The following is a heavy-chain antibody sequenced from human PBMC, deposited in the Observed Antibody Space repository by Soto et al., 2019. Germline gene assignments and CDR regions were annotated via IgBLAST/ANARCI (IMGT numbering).Heavy chain of an antibody. Sequence: QVQLVQSAGEVKKPGASVKVSCKASGYSFTSYGISWVRRAPGQGLEWMGWISPYNGHTQFVERFQGRVTMTTDTSTKTAYMGLRNLRSDDTAHNYCARDLTIVPATHPRLENYGMDVWGQGTTVIVSS. CDR3: ARDLTIVPATHPRLENYGMDV. V-gene: IGHV1-18*01. CDR1: GYSFTSYG. J-gene: IGHJ6*02. D-gene: IGHD2-2*01. CDR2: ISPYNGHT.